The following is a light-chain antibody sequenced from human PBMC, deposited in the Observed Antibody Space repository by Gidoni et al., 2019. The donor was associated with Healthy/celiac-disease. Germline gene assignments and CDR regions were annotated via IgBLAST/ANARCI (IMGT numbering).Light chain of an antibody. CDR3: QQYNNCPPLT. CDR1: QSVSSN. V-gene: IGKV3-15*01. Sequence: EIVMTQSPATRSVSPGERATLSCRASQSVSSNFAWYQQKPGQAPRLLIYGASTRATGIPARFSGSGSGTEFTLTISSLQSEDFAVYYCQQYNNCPPLTFGGGTKVEIK. J-gene: IGKJ4*01. CDR2: GAS.